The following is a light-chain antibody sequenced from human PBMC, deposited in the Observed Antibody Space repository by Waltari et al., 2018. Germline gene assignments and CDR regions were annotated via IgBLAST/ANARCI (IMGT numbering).Light chain of an antibody. CDR3: SSYISSSTLEL. CDR2: DVS. J-gene: IGLJ2*01. Sequence: VSGSPGQSITISCTGTSSDVGTYNYVSWYQQHPGKAPKLMIFDVSIRPSGVSNRFSGSKSGYTASLTISGLQAEDEADYYCSSYISSSTLELFGGGTSLTVL. V-gene: IGLV2-14*03. CDR1: SSDVGTYNY.